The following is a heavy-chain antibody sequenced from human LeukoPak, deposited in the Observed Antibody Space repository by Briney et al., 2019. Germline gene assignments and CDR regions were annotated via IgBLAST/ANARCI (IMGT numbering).Heavy chain of an antibody. CDR1: SGSFSGYY. J-gene: IGHJ4*02. V-gene: IGHV4-34*01. CDR2: INHRGRT. D-gene: IGHD3-3*01. CDR3: ARGWGPCYDPD. Sequence: PSETLSLTCAVYSGSFSGYYWTWIRQPPGKGLEWIGEINHRGRTNYNSSLKVRVTISVDTSKNQFSLRLSSVTAADTAVYYCARGWGPCYDPDRGQGTLVTVSS.